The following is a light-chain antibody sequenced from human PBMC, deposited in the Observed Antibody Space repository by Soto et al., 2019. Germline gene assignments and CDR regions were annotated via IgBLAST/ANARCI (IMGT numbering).Light chain of an antibody. V-gene: IGKV3-20*01. CDR1: QSVSSK. Sequence: EIVMTQSPATLSLSPGQRATLSCRASQSVSSKLAWYQQRPGQAPRLLIYSASTRATGIPARFSGSGSGTDFTLTISRLEPEDFAVYYCQQHGSSPLITFGQGTRLEIK. J-gene: IGKJ5*01. CDR2: SAS. CDR3: QQHGSSPLIT.